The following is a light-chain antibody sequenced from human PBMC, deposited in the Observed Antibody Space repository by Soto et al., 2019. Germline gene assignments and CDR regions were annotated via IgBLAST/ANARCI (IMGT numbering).Light chain of an antibody. CDR1: SNDVGIYNY. V-gene: IGLV2-14*01. CDR3: SSYTNTSTWV. J-gene: IGLJ3*02. Sequence: QSVLTQPASVSGSPGQSITISCTGSSNDVGIYNYVSWYQQHPGKAPRLIIYEVTNRPSGVSDRFSGSKSDNTASLTISGLQAEDEADYYCSSYTNTSTWVFGGGTKLTVL. CDR2: EVT.